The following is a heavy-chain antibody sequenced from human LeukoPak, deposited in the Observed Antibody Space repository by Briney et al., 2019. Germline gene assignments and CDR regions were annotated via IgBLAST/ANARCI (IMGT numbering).Heavy chain of an antibody. J-gene: IGHJ3*02. CDR3: AKDRMYYYDSGGYPDAFDI. V-gene: IGHV1-2*06. CDR1: GYTFTGYY. Sequence: ASVKVSCKASGYTFTGYYMHWVRQAPGQGPEWVGRINPNRGGTNYAQKFQGRVTMTRDTSINTAYMELSGLRSDDTAVYYCAKDRMYYYDSGGYPDAFDIWGQGTLVIVSS. CDR2: INPNRGGT. D-gene: IGHD3-22*01.